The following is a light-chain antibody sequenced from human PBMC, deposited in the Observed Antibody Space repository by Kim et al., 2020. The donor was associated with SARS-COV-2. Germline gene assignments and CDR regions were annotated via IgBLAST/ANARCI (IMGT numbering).Light chain of an antibody. CDR2: GAS. V-gene: IGKV3-20*01. CDR3: QQYGSPPAT. CDR1: QSVSSSY. J-gene: IGKJ1*01. Sequence: EIVLTQSPGTLSLSPGERATLSCRASQSVSSSYLAWYQQKAGQSPRLLIYGASSRATGIPDRFSGGGSGTDFTLSISRLEPEDFAVYYCQQYGSPPATFGQGTKVDIK.